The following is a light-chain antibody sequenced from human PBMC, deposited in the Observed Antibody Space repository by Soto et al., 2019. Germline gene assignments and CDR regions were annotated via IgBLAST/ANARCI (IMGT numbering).Light chain of an antibody. CDR3: SSYTGSSSLYV. Sequence: QSVLTQPASESGSPGQSITISCTGTSSDLGSYNYVSWYQQYPGKAPKLIIFEVSNRPSGVSNRFSGSKSGNTASLTISGLQAGDEADYFCSSYTGSSSLYVFGSGTKLTVL. V-gene: IGLV2-14*01. J-gene: IGLJ1*01. CDR2: EVS. CDR1: SSDLGSYNY.